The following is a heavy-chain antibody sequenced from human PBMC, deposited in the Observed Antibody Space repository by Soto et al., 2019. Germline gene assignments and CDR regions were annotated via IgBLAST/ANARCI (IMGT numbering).Heavy chain of an antibody. J-gene: IGHJ4*02. CDR2: IRSSTTV. V-gene: IGHV3-48*02. D-gene: IGHD6-13*01. CDR3: ARDLSWAFAH. CDR1: GFSFSDFS. Sequence: GGSLRLSCAASGFSFSDFSMNWVRQAPGKGLEWISYIRSSTTVSYADSVKGRFTISRDNAKNSLFLQMNSLRDEDTAVYYCARDLSWAFAHWGQGALVTVSS.